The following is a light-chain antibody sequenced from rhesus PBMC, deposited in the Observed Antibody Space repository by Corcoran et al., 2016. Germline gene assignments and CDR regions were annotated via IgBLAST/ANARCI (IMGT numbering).Light chain of an antibody. CDR1: QSISSW. V-gene: IGKV1-22*01. Sequence: DIQMTQSPSSLSASVGDTVTITCRASQSISSWLDWYQQKPGKAPKLLIYKASSLQSGVPSMFRASGSGTDFTLTISSLQPEDCSTYYCLQYSSSPHSFGQGTKVEIK. J-gene: IGKJ2*01. CDR3: LQYSSSPHS. CDR2: KAS.